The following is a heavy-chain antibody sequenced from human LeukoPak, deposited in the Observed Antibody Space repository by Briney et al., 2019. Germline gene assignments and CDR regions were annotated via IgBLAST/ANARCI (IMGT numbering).Heavy chain of an antibody. CDR1: GYTFTTYY. V-gene: IGHV1-46*01. Sequence: GASVKVSCKASGYTFTTYYVHWVRQAPGQGLEWMGIINPSGGSTNYAQTFQNKVTITADESTSTTYMELSSLTSEDTAVYYCATSGGDYYYYSLDVWGKGTPVTISS. J-gene: IGHJ6*03. CDR3: ATSGGDYYYYSLDV. CDR2: INPSGGST. D-gene: IGHD3-10*01.